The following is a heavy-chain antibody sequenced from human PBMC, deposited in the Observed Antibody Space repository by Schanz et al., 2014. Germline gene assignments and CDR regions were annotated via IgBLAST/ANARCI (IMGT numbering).Heavy chain of an antibody. V-gene: IGHV3-11*05. D-gene: IGHD6-19*01. CDR3: AKLSSSGRLAGYFDY. J-gene: IGHJ4*02. Sequence: VQLVESGGGFVQPGGSLGLSCVVSGFTVSSDHMSWIRQAPGKGLEWVSYISGTTTYTNYADSVKGRFTISRDNAKNTLYLQMSSLRAEDTAIYYCAKLSSSGRLAGYFDYWGQGALVTVSS. CDR2: ISGTTTYT. CDR1: GFTVSSDH.